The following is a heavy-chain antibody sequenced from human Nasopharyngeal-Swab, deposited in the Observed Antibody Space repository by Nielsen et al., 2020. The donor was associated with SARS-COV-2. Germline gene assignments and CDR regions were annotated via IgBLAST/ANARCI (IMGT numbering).Heavy chain of an antibody. CDR3: ARVQQIYAISLNYYGMDV. CDR2: ISSSGSYI. CDR1: GFAFSRHG. Sequence: GVLKISCAASGFAFSRHGMNWVRQAPGKGLEWVSFISSSGSYIYYADSVKGRFTISRDNAKDSLYLQMNSLRVEDTAVYYCARVQQIYAISLNYYGMDVWGQGTTVTVSS. D-gene: IGHD2-8*01. V-gene: IGHV3-21*04. J-gene: IGHJ6*02.